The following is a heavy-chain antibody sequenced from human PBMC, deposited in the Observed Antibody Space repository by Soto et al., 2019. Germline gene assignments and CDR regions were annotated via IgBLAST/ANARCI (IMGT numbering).Heavy chain of an antibody. J-gene: IGHJ4*02. CDR1: GFNFSNYS. V-gene: IGHV3-48*02. CDR2: ISTRSMTI. Sequence: EVQLVESGGGLVQPGGSLRLSCASSGFNFSNYSLNWVRQAPGKGLEWVSYISTRSMTIFYADSLKGRFTISRDNAKNSLYLQMNSLRDEDTAVYYCASRSGAVTTFDYWGQGTRVTVSS. D-gene: IGHD4-17*01. CDR3: ASRSGAVTTFDY.